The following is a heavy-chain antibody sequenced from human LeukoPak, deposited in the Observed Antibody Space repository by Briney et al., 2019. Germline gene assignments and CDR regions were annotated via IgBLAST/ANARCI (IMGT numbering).Heavy chain of an antibody. V-gene: IGHV3-74*01. D-gene: IGHD1-26*01. J-gene: IGHJ4*02. CDR3: ARSGAPSLDH. CDR2: IDSDGSST. CDR1: GFTFSSHW. Sequence: GGSLRLSCAASGFTFSSHWMHWVRQAPGKGLVWVSRIDSDGSSTIYADSVKGRFAISRDNAKNTLYLQMNSLRAEDTAVYYCARSGAPSLDHWGQGTLVIVSS.